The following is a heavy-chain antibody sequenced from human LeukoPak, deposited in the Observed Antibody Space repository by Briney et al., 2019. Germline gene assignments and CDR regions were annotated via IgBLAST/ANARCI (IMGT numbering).Heavy chain of an antibody. CDR1: GYSISSGYY. CDR2: IYHSGST. V-gene: IGHV4-38-2*02. J-gene: IGHJ5*02. D-gene: IGHD2-21*02. Sequence: KPSETLSLTCTVSGYSISSGYYWGWIRQPPGKGLEWIGSIYHSGSTYYNPSLKSRVTISVDTSKNQFSLKLGSVTAADTAVYYCARGGPFIVVVTAILTRFDPWGQGTLVTVSS. CDR3: ARGGPFIVVVTAILTRFDP.